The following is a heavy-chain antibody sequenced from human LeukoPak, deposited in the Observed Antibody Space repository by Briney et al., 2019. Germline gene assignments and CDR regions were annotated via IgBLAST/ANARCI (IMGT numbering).Heavy chain of an antibody. CDR3: ARFDPFGGTWFED. D-gene: IGHD3-9*01. J-gene: IGHJ5*02. Sequence: GGSLRLSCAASGFTVSSNYIKWVRQAPGKGLEWVSVVFSGGATHYADSVTGRFTVSRDTSKNTVYLQMTGLGADDTAVYYCARFDPFGGTWFEDWGQGTLVTVSS. CDR1: GFTVSSNY. CDR2: VFSGGAT. V-gene: IGHV3-66*01.